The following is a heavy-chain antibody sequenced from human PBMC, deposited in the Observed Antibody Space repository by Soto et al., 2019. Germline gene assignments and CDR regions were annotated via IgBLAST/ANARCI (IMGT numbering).Heavy chain of an antibody. J-gene: IGHJ4*02. CDR1: GFTFSSYW. Sequence: GGSLRLSCAASGFTFSSYWMHWVRQAPGKGLVWVSRINSDGSSTSYADSVKGRFTISRDNAKNTLYLQMNSLRAEDTAVYYCARRIYGDGVRRSPSLFDYWGQGTLVTVSS. CDR3: ARRIYGDGVRRSPSLFDY. D-gene: IGHD4-17*01. CDR2: INSDGSST. V-gene: IGHV3-74*01.